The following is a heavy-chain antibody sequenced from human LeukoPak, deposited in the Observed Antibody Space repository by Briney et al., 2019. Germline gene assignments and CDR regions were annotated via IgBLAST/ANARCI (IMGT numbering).Heavy chain of an antibody. CDR1: RFTFSNSI. V-gene: IGHV3-30*03. Sequence: GGSLRLSCASSRFTFSNSIFHWVRQAPGKGLGWVSAMSYDGFSKYYADSVKGRFTISRDNSRSAVDLQLGSLGPDDTAVYYCAREGHTSGYCGSFDNWGQGTAVVVSS. CDR2: MSYDGFSK. D-gene: IGHD3-22*01. CDR3: AREGHTSGYCGSFDN. J-gene: IGHJ3*02.